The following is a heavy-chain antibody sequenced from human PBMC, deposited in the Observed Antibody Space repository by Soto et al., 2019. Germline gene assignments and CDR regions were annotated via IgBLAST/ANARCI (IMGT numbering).Heavy chain of an antibody. CDR1: GYTFANYG. CDR3: ARSSLYRYGHMDV. V-gene: IGHV1-18*01. CDR2: IISYNGNA. D-gene: IGHD5-18*01. Sequence: QVQLVQSEVEVKKPGASVKVSCRASGYTFANYGISWVRQAPGQGLEWMGWIISYNGNAKLAQSFKGRATMTADTSTSTAYMELRSLRSDDTAVYYCARSSLYRYGHMDVWGEGTTVSVSS. J-gene: IGHJ6*03.